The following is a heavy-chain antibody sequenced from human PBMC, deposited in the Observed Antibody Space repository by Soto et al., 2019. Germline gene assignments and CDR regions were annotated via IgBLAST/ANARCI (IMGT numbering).Heavy chain of an antibody. Sequence: VQLLESGGGLVQPGRSLRLSCGASGFTFSDYAMNWVRQAPGKGLEWVAFISYEGSNKYYADFVKGRFTISRENSKNTLYLQMNSLRAEDTAVYYCAKDGDIVLIPASHLESWGQGTLVTVSS. V-gene: IGHV3-30*18. D-gene: IGHD2-2*01. CDR3: AKDGDIVLIPASHLES. J-gene: IGHJ4*02. CDR2: ISYEGSNK. CDR1: GFTFSDYA.